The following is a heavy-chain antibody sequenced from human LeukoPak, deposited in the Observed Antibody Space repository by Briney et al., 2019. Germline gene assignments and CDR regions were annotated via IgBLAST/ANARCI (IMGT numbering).Heavy chain of an antibody. V-gene: IGHV3-7*05. D-gene: IGHD2/OR15-2a*01. CDR3: ARNRGVDY. Sequence: GGSLRPSCAASGFTFSSFWMNWVRQAPGKGREWVANIKQDGSEKYYVASVKGRFTISRDITKNSVYLQMNSLRVEDTAVYYCARNRGVDYWGQGTLVTVSS. CDR2: IKQDGSEK. J-gene: IGHJ4*02. CDR1: GFTFSSFW.